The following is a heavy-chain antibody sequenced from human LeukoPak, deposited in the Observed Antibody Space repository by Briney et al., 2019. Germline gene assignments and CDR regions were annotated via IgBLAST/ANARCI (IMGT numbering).Heavy chain of an antibody. CDR1: GCSISSYY. J-gene: IGHJ6*02. CDR3: ARHKGWFGELLWDYYYGMDV. CDR2: IYYSGSN. Sequence: SETLSLTCTVSGCSISSYYWSWIRQPPGKGLEWMGNIYYSGSNNYNPSLTSRVTISVDTSKNQFSLKLSSVTAADTAVYYCARHKGWFGELLWDYYYGMDVWGQGTTVTVSS. V-gene: IGHV4-59*08. D-gene: IGHD3-10*01.